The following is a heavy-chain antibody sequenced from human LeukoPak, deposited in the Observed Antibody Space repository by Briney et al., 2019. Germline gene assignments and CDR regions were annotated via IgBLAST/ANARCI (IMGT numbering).Heavy chain of an antibody. CDR3: ARGRYYDILTGQRYPLDY. Sequence: GGSLRLSCAASGFTFSSYSMNWVRQAPGKGLEWVSVIYSGGSTYYADSVKGRFTISRDNSKNTLYLQMNSLRAEDTAVYYCARGRYYDILTGQRYPLDYWGQGTLVTVSS. CDR2: IYSGGST. V-gene: IGHV3-53*01. CDR1: GFTFSSYS. J-gene: IGHJ4*02. D-gene: IGHD3-9*01.